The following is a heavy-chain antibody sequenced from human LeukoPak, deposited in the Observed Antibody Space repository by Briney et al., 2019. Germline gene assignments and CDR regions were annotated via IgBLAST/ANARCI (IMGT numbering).Heavy chain of an antibody. D-gene: IGHD3-22*01. CDR2: IYISGST. Sequence: GSLRLSCAASGFTVSSNYMSWVRQAPGQGLEWVSIIYISGSTYYADSVKGRFTISRDNSKNTLYLQMNSLRVEDTAVYYCASRGFYDSSGYYFYWGQGTLVTVSS. J-gene: IGHJ4*02. CDR3: ASRGFYDSSGYYFY. V-gene: IGHV3-53*01. CDR1: GFTVSSNY.